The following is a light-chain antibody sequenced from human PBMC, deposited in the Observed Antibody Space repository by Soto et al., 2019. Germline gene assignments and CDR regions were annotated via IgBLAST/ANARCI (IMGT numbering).Light chain of an antibody. CDR2: TAS. CDR3: QQNYRILLFS. J-gene: IGKJ3*01. V-gene: IGKV1-39*01. Sequence: DIQMTQSPSSLSVSVGDRVTITCRASQSISSYLNWYQQKPGKAPKLLIYTASSLQSGVPSWFSGSGSGTDFTLTISILQTEDFATYYCQQNYRILLFSFGTGTKVDIK. CDR1: QSISSY.